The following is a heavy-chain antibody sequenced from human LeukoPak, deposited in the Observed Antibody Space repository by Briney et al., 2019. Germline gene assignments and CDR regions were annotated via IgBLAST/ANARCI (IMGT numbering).Heavy chain of an antibody. V-gene: IGHV4-59*01. CDR1: GGSISSYY. D-gene: IGHD2-15*01. J-gene: IGHJ6*02. CDR3: ASLIGGRIRRSGGSCYHYYSMDV. CDR2: IYYSGST. Sequence: PETLSLTCTVSGGSISSYYWSWIRQPPGKGLEWIGYIYYSGSTNYNPSLKSRVTISVDTSKNQFSLKLSSVTAADTAVYYCASLIGGRIRRSGGSCYHYYSMDVWGQGTTVTVSS.